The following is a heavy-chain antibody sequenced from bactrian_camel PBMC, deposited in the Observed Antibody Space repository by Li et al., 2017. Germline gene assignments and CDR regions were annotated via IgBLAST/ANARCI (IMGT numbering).Heavy chain of an antibody. Sequence: HVQLVESGGGSVQPGGSLRLSCASSGSIYDTMCMGWVRQAPGEEREGVADINSDDTTTYADSLKGRFTISKDNAKYILYLQMNSLKPEDTAIYTCAAGRCPGTPTMTRPRVEPDTGSVGWWGRGTQVTVS. CDR2: INSDDTT. CDR3: AAGRCPGTPTMTRPRVEPDTGSVGW. D-gene: IGHD4*01. V-gene: IGHV3S53*01. CDR1: GSIYDTMC. J-gene: IGHJ6*01.